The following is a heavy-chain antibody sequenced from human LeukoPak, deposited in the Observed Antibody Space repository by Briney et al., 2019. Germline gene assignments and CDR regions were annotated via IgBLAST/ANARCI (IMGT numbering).Heavy chain of an antibody. CDR1: GFTFSSYA. D-gene: IGHD2-2*01. CDR3: ARGLPIVVVPDTNMDV. CDR2: IWYDGSDK. Sequence: PGRSLRLSCAASGFTFSSYAMHWVRQAPGKGLEWVALIWYDGSDKYYADSVKGRFTISRDNSKNTLYLQMNSLRGEDRAVYYCARGLPIVVVPDTNMDVWGKGATVTVSS. J-gene: IGHJ6*03. V-gene: IGHV3-33*01.